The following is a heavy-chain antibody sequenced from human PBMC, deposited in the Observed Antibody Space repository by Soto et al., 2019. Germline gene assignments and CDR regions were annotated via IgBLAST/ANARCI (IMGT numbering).Heavy chain of an antibody. V-gene: IGHV3-23*01. CDR3: AKTEDDYYGSGSYFSPFGY. CDR1: GFTFSSYA. CDR2: ISGSGGST. J-gene: IGHJ4*02. D-gene: IGHD3-10*01. Sequence: GGSLRLSCAASGFTFSSYAMSWVRQAPGKGLEWVSAISGSGGSTYYADSVKGRFTISRDNSKNTLYLQMNSLRAEDTAVYYCAKTEDDYYGSGSYFSPFGYWGQGTLVTVSS.